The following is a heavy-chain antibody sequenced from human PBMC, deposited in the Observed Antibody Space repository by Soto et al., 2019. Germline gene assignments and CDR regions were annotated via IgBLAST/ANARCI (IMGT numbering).Heavy chain of an antibody. Sequence: EVQLLESGGGLVQPGGSLRLSCAASGFTFSSYAMSWVRQAPGKGLEWVSAISGSGGSTYYADSVKGRFTISRDNSKNSLYLKMNSRGAEATAVYYCAKDQYGRATRPLDYGGQGTLVTVSS. D-gene: IGHD5-12*01. V-gene: IGHV3-23*01. J-gene: IGHJ4*02. CDR2: ISGSGGST. CDR3: AKDQYGRATRPLDY. CDR1: GFTFSSYA.